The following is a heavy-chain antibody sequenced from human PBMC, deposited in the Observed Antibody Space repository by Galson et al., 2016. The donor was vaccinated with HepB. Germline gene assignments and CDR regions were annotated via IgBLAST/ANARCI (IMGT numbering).Heavy chain of an antibody. D-gene: IGHD1-1*01. V-gene: IGHV3-48*03. CDR3: AKAGVYNWNDVDLEY. CDR1: GFRFSSYS. CDR2: ISTSSDTI. J-gene: IGHJ4*02. Sequence: SLRLSCAASGFRFSSYSMNWVRQAPGKGLEWISYISTSSDTISYADSVKGRFTISRDNARNSLSLLMKSLRVEDTAVYYCAKAGVYNWNDVDLEYWGQGTLVTVSS.